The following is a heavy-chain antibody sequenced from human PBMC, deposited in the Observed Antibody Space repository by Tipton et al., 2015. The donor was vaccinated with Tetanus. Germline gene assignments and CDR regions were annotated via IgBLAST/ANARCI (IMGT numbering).Heavy chain of an antibody. J-gene: IGHJ4*02. CDR1: GGSINRYY. CDR2: INYSGTT. D-gene: IGHD6-6*01. V-gene: IGHV4-59*01. Sequence: TLSLTCTVSGGSINRYYWSWIRQSPGKGLEWIGYINYSGTTNYASSLQSRVIISVDTSKNQFSLKLNSVTAADTAVYYCATSKGGAARPRFDYWGQGTLVTVSS. CDR3: ATSKGGAARPRFDY.